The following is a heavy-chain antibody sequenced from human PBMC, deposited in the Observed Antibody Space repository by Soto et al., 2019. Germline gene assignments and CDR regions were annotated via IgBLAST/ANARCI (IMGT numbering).Heavy chain of an antibody. Sequence: ASVKVSCKASGYTFTSYGNSWVRQATGQGLEWMGWISAYNGNTDYAQKLQGRVTMTTDTSTSTAYMELRSLRSDDTAVYYCARDAITGMANRETSYYYYGMDVWGQVTTVTVSS. CDR1: GYTFTSYG. CDR3: ARDAITGMANRETSYYYYGMDV. V-gene: IGHV1-18*01. CDR2: ISAYNGNT. D-gene: IGHD1-1*01. J-gene: IGHJ6*02.